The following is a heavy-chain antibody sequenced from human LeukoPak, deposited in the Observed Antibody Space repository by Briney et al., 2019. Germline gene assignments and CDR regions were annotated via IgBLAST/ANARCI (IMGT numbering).Heavy chain of an antibody. V-gene: IGHV4-59*01. CDR1: GGSISSYY. D-gene: IGHD6-19*01. J-gene: IGHJ1*01. CDR2: IYYSGST. CDR3: AREAGSGWASEYFQH. Sequence: SETLSLTCTVSGGSISSYYWSWIRQPPGKGLEWIGYIYYSGSTNYNPSLKSRVTISVDTSKNQFSLKLSSVTAADTAVYYCAREAGSGWASEYFQHWGQGTLVTVSS.